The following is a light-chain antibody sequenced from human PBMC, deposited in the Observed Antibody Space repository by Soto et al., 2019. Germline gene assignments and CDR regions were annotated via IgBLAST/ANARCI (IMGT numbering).Light chain of an antibody. CDR2: GAS. J-gene: IGKJ1*01. CDR1: QSVSSSY. V-gene: IGKV3-20*01. CDR3: QQYGSSPTWT. Sequence: EIVLTQSPGTLSLSPGDRATLSCRASQSVSSSYLAWYQQKPGQAPGLLIYGASTRATGIPDRFSGSGSGTDFTLTISRLEPEDFAVYYCQQYGSSPTWTFGQGTKVDIK.